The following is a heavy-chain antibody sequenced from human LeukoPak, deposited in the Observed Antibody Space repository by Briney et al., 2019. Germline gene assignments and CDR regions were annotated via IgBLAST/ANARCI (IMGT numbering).Heavy chain of an antibody. CDR2: IYYSGST. J-gene: IGHJ5*02. CDR1: GGSISSSDYY. Sequence: SETLSLTCTVSGGSISSSDYYWSWIRQPPGKGLEWIGYIYYSGSTYYNPSLKSRVTISVDTSKNQFSLKLSSVTAADTAVYYCARGGVGIAAAGTEVNWFDPWGQGTLVTVSS. V-gene: IGHV4-30-4*01. D-gene: IGHD6-13*01. CDR3: ARGGVGIAAAGTEVNWFDP.